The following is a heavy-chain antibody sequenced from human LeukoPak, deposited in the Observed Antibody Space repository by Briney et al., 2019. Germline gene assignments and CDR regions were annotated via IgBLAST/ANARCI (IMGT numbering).Heavy chain of an antibody. Sequence: ASVKVSCKASGYTFTSYYMHWVRQAPGQGLEWMGIINPSGGSTSYAQKFQGRVTITRNTSISTAYMELSSLGSEDTAVYYCARDNDSRDPPHFDYWGQGTLVTVSS. J-gene: IGHJ4*02. D-gene: IGHD3-16*01. CDR2: INPSGGST. CDR1: GYTFTSYY. CDR3: ARDNDSRDPPHFDY. V-gene: IGHV1-46*01.